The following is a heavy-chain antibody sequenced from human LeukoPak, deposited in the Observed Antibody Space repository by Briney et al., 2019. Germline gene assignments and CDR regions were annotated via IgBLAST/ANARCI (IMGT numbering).Heavy chain of an antibody. Sequence: SETLSLTCTVSGGSISSYYWSWIRQPPGKGLEWIGYIYYSGSTNYNPSLKSRVTISVDTSKNQFSLKLSSVTAADTAVYYCAREARAVAGTPWFAPWGQGTLVTVSS. J-gene: IGHJ5*02. D-gene: IGHD6-19*01. CDR2: IYYSGST. CDR1: GGSISSYY. V-gene: IGHV4-59*01. CDR3: AREARAVAGTPWFAP.